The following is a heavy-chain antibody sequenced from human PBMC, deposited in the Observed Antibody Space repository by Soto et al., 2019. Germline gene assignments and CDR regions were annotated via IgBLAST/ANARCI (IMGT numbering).Heavy chain of an antibody. CDR2: INAGNGNT. Sequence: ASVKVSCKASGYTFTSYAMHWVRQAPGQRLEWMGWINAGNGNTKYSQKFQGRVTITRDTSASTAYMELSSLRSEDTAVYYCARAYCGGDCYSWYYYGMDVWGQGTTVTVSS. CDR1: GYTFTSYA. J-gene: IGHJ6*02. D-gene: IGHD2-21*02. V-gene: IGHV1-3*01. CDR3: ARAYCGGDCYSWYYYGMDV.